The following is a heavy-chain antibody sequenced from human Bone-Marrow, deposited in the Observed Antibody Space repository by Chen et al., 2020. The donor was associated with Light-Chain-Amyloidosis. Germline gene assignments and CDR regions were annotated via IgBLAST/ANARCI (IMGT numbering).Heavy chain of an antibody. J-gene: IGHJ6*03. CDR2: INWNGGST. Sequence: VQLVESGGGVVQPGTSLRLSCAASGFTFSRHSMHWVRQAPGKGLEWVSVINWNGGSTGYADSVKGRFTISRDNAKNSLYLQMNSLRAEDTALYYCARSSSWYGYYYYMDVWGKGTTVTVSS. CDR3: ARSSSWYGYYYYMDV. V-gene: IGHV3-20*04. D-gene: IGHD6-13*01. CDR1: GFTFSRHS.